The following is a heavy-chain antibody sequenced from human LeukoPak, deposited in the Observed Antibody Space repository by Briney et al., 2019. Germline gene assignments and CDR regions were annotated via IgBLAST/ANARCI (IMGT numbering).Heavy chain of an antibody. CDR1: GFTFSSYG. J-gene: IGHJ4*02. Sequence: GGSLRLSCAASGFTFSSYGMHWVRQAPGKGLEWVAVISYDGSNKYYADSVKGRFTISRDNSKNTLYLQMNSLRAEDTAVYYCAKDLEWELPVGFDYWGQGTLVTVSS. CDR3: AKDLEWELPVGFDY. D-gene: IGHD1-26*01. CDR2: ISYDGSNK. V-gene: IGHV3-30*18.